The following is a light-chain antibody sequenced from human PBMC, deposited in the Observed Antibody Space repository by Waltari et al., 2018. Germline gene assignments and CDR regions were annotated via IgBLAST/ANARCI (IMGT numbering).Light chain of an antibody. Sequence: EIVLTQSPGTLSLSPGETATLSCRASQSIRLAWYQQKPGQAPSLLIHDASKRATGIPDRFSGSGSGTDFTLIISRLEPEDFAMYYCQQFDRSPPVTFGGGTKVEIK. CDR3: QQFDRSPPVT. CDR1: QSIR. J-gene: IGKJ4*01. V-gene: IGKV3-20*01. CDR2: DAS.